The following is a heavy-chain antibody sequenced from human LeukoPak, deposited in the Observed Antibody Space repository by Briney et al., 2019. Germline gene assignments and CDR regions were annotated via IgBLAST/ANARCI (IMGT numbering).Heavy chain of an antibody. CDR1: GGTFSSYA. CDR2: ISAYNGNT. J-gene: IGHJ4*02. V-gene: IGHV1-18*01. CDR3: ARASVAARRAQFDY. Sequence: GSVKVSCKASGGTFSSYAISWVRQAPGQGLEWMGWISAYNGNTNYAQKLQGRVTMTTDTSTSTAYMELRSLRSDDTAVYYCARASVAARRAQFDYWGQGTLVTVSS. D-gene: IGHD6-6*01.